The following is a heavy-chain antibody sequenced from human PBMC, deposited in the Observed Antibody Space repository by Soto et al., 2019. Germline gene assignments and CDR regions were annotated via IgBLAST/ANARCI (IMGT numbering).Heavy chain of an antibody. V-gene: IGHV1-69*13. Sequence: SVKVSCKASEDTFRNYAISWVRQAPGQGLEWMGGIIPIFGTANYAQKFQGRVTITADESTSTAYMELSSLRSEDTAVYYCARDRVDYYDSSGYYYELDYWGQGTLVTVSS. CDR3: ARDRVDYYDSSGYYYELDY. D-gene: IGHD3-22*01. CDR2: IIPIFGTA. J-gene: IGHJ4*02. CDR1: EDTFRNYA.